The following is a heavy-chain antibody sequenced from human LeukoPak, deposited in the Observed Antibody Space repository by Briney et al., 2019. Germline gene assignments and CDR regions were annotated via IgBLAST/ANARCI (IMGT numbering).Heavy chain of an antibody. J-gene: IGHJ3*02. V-gene: IGHV1-3*01. CDR1: GYNFISYA. CDR2: INAGNGNT. CDR3: ATLWSTGAFDI. Sequence: ASVKVSCKASGYNFISYAIHWVRQAPRQSLEWMGWINAGNGNTKYSQKFQGRVTITRATSISTAYMELSRLRSDDTAVYYSATLWSTGAFDIWGQGTMVTVSS. D-gene: IGHD5-18*01.